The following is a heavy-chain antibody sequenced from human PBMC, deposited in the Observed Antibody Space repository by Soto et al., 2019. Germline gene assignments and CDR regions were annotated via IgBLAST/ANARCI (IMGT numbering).Heavy chain of an antibody. CDR3: ARDAADWFDP. V-gene: IGHV4-34*01. CDR2: INHSGST. J-gene: IGHJ5*02. D-gene: IGHD6-13*01. Sequence: LSLTCAVYGGSFSGYYWSWIRQPPGKGLEWIGEINHSGSTNYNPSLKSRVTISVDTSKNQFSLKLSSVTAADTAVYYCARDAADWFDPWGQGTLVTVSS. CDR1: GGSFSGYY.